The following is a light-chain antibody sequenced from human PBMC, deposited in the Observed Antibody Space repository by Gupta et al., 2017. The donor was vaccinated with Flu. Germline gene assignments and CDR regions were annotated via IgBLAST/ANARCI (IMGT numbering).Light chain of an antibody. Sequence: SPGKTARITCSGDVVKNKFVRWFQQRPGQARRRVIYKDTDRPAGIPGRFSGSSSETKATLTIGGAQVEDAADYYCYSAANSNGVFGGGTKLTVL. CDR2: KDT. CDR1: VVKNKF. V-gene: IGLV3-27*01. J-gene: IGLJ2*01. CDR3: YSAANSNGV.